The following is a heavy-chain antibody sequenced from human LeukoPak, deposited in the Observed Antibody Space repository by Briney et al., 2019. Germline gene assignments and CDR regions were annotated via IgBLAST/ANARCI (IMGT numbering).Heavy chain of an antibody. V-gene: IGHV1-2*02. CDR2: INPNSGGT. Sequence: ASVKVSCKASGYTFTGYYMHWVRQASGQGLEWMGWINPNSGGTNYAQKLQGRVTMTRDTSISTAYMELSRLRSDDTAVYYCARVDDFWSGYPHFDYWGQGTLVTVSS. CDR1: GYTFTGYY. CDR3: ARVDDFWSGYPHFDY. D-gene: IGHD3-3*01. J-gene: IGHJ4*02.